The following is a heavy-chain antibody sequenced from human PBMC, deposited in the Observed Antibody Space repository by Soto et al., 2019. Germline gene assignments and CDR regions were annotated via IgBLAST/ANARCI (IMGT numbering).Heavy chain of an antibody. J-gene: IGHJ4*02. D-gene: IGHD2-8*01. CDR1: GDSINRDLYS. Sequence: SETLSLTCAVSGDSINRDLYSWSVFRLPKRKGLEWIGYIYHSGSTYYNPSLKSRVTISVDTSKNQFSLKLSSVTAADSAVYYCARGYCTSGVCYTATLDSWGQGTLVIVSS. V-gene: IGHV4-30-2*01. CDR3: ARGYCTSGVCYTATLDS. CDR2: IYHSGST.